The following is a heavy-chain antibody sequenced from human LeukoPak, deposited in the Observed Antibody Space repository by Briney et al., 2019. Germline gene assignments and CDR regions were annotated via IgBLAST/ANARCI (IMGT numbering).Heavy chain of an antibody. CDR3: ARVDDYGGNSVGY. CDR2: INPRDKTT. CDR1: GYSFTTYY. J-gene: IGHJ4*02. D-gene: IGHD4-23*01. Sequence: ASVKVSCKASGYSFTTYYMHWVRQASGQGLEWMGTINPRDKTTSYAQKFQGTVTMTRDTSTSTVYMELSSLRSEDTAVYYCARVDDYGGNSVGYWGQGTLVTVSS. V-gene: IGHV1-46*01.